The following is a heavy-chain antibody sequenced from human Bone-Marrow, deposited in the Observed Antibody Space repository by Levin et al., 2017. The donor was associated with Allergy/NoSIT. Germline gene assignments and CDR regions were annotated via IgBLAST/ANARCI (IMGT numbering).Heavy chain of an antibody. Sequence: GESLKISCAASGFTFSSYGMHWVRQAPGKGLEWVAVISYDGSNKYYADSVKGRFTISRDNSKNTLYLQMNSLRAEDTAVYYCAKSGSYPIDYWGQGTLVTVSS. J-gene: IGHJ4*02. CDR3: AKSGSYPIDY. CDR1: GFTFSSYG. V-gene: IGHV3-30*18. CDR2: ISYDGSNK. D-gene: IGHD1-26*01.